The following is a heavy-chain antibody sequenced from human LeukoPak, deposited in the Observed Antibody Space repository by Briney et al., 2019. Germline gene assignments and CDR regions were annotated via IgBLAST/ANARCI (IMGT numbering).Heavy chain of an antibody. D-gene: IGHD1-26*01. J-gene: IGHJ4*02. CDR3: AREHSASALDY. V-gene: IGHV1-46*01. CDR1: GYIFSSYY. Sequence: RASVKVSCKASGYIFSSYYMHWVRQAPGQGLEWMGIINPRGDSTTYAQKFQGRLTMTNDMSTSTLYMELSSLRSEDTAVYYCAREHSASALDYWGQGTLVTVSS. CDR2: INPRGDST.